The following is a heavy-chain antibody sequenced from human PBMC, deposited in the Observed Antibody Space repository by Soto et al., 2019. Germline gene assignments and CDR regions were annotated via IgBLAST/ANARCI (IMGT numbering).Heavy chain of an antibody. V-gene: IGHV5-51*01. D-gene: IGHD1-26*01. CDR1: GYNFTTYW. CDR2: IYPGDSVT. Sequence: GESLKISCKGSGYNFTTYWIGWVRQMPDKGLEWMGIIYPGDSVTRHGPSFQGQVTLSVDNSITTAYVQWSGLKASDSGIYYCARRRNTVGAPFDYWGQGTLVTV. CDR3: ARRRNTVGAPFDY. J-gene: IGHJ4*02.